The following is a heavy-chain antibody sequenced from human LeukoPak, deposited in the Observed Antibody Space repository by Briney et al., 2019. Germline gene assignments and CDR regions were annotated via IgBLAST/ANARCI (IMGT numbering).Heavy chain of an antibody. V-gene: IGHV4-38-2*02. Sequence: SETLSLTCTVSGYSISSGYYWGWIRPPPGKGLEWIGSIYHSGRTFYNPSLKSRVTISVDTSKNQFSLKLTSVTAADTAVYYCASPSETFHRFDYWGQGTLVTVSS. CDR3: ASPSETFHRFDY. CDR2: IYHSGRT. CDR1: GYSISSGYY. J-gene: IGHJ4*02. D-gene: IGHD1-14*01.